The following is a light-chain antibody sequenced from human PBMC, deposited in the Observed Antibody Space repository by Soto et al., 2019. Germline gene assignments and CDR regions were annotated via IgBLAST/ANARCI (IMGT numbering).Light chain of an antibody. CDR3: QQYGGSPAIT. J-gene: IGKJ5*01. Sequence: EVVLTQSPVTLSLSPGERATLSCRASQSFRGLLAWYQQKPGQAPRLLMYGAGNRASGIPDRFRGSGSGTDFTLTISRLEPEDFAVYYCQQYGGSPAITFGQGTRLDMK. CDR2: GAG. V-gene: IGKV3-20*01. CDR1: QSFRGL.